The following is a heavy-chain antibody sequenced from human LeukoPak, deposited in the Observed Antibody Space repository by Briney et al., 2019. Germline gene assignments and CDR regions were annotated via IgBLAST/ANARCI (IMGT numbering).Heavy chain of an antibody. D-gene: IGHD3/OR15-3a*01. V-gene: IGHV3-33*01. J-gene: IGHJ4*02. CDR2: IWSHGRKT. CDR3: ARDLAFFALSP. CDR1: GFIFSNYG. Sequence: GGSLRLSCATSGFIFSNYGMHWLRQGRGKGLLWVTGIWSHGRKTYYADSVKGRFTLARHNSNSTLSLEMNSLRSEDTAVYFCARDLAFFALSPGGQGTLVTVSS.